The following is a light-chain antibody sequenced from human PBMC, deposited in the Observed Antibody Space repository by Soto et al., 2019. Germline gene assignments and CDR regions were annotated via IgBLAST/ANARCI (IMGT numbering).Light chain of an antibody. V-gene: IGKV3-20*01. J-gene: IGKJ1*01. CDR3: QHYGTSSWT. Sequence: EIVMTQSPATLSVSPGERATLSCRASQSVSSNFLAWFQQKPGQAPRLLIFAASRRASGIPDRFSASGSGTDFTLTISRLDSDDFAVYYCQHYGTSSWTFGPGTKLEIK. CDR1: QSVSSNF. CDR2: AAS.